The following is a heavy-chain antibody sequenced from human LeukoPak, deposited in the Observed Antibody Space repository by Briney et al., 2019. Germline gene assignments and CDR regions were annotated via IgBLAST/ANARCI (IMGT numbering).Heavy chain of an antibody. Sequence: PSETLSLTCTVSGGSISSYYWSWIRQPAGKGLEWIGRVYTSGITNYNPSLKSRVTMSVDTSKNQFSLELSSVTAADTAVYYCARGYEGYYYYYGMDVWGQGTTVTVSS. V-gene: IGHV4-4*07. CDR3: ARGYEGYYYYYGMDV. D-gene: IGHD5-12*01. CDR1: GGSISSYY. J-gene: IGHJ6*02. CDR2: VYTSGIT.